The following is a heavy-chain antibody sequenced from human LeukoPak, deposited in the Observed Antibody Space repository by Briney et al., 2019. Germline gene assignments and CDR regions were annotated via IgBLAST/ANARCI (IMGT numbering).Heavy chain of an antibody. J-gene: IGHJ4*02. V-gene: IGHV4-34*01. CDR2: INHSGSN. D-gene: IGHD3-10*01. CDR3: ARGIGVRGVCLGY. Sequence: SETLSLTCAVYGGSFSGYYWTWIRQPPGKGLEWIGGINHSGSNNYNPSLKSRVTILVDTSKNQFSLKLSSVTAADTAVYYCARGIGVRGVCLGYWGQGTLVTVSS. CDR1: GGSFSGYY.